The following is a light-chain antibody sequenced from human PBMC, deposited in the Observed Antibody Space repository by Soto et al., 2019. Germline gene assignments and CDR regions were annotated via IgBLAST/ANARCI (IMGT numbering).Light chain of an antibody. CDR1: NSDVGGYNY. CDR2: EVD. J-gene: IGLJ1*01. CDR3: SSHRRSGTIFV. V-gene: IGLV2-14*01. Sequence: QSALTQPASVSGSPGQSITISCTGSNSDVGGYNYVSWYQQHPGKAPKLMIYEVDNRPSGVSNRFSGSKSGNTASLTISGLQAEDEADYYCSSHRRSGTIFVFGTGTKVTVL.